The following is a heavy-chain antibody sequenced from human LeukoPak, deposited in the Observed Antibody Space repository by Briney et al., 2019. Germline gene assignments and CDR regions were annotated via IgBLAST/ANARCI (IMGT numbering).Heavy chain of an antibody. J-gene: IGHJ5*02. CDR3: ARAGGSMVRGEHWFDP. V-gene: IGHV1-69*05. CDR1: GGTFSSYA. D-gene: IGHD3-10*01. CDR2: SIPIFGTA. Sequence: ASVKVSCKASGGTFSSYAISWVRQAPGHGLEWMGGSIPIFGTANYAQKFQGRVTITTDESTSTAYMELSSLRSEDTAVYYCARAGGSMVRGEHWFDPWGQGTLVTVSS.